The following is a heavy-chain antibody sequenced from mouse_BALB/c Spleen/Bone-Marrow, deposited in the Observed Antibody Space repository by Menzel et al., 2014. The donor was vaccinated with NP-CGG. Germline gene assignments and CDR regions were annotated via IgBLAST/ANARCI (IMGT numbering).Heavy chain of an antibody. CDR2: INPSNGGT. CDR3: TRSYYGNYFDV. J-gene: IGHJ1*01. Sequence: QVQLQQSGAELVKPGASVKLSCKASGYTFTSYSMYWVKQRPGQGLEWIGEINPSNGGTNFNEKFKSKATLTVDKSSSTAYMKLSSLTSGDSAVYYCTRSYYGNYFDVWGARTTVTVSS. D-gene: IGHD2-1*01. CDR1: GYTFTSYS. V-gene: IGHV1S81*02.